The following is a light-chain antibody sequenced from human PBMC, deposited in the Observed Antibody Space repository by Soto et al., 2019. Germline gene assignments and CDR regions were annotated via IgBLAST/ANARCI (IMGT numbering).Light chain of an antibody. V-gene: IGKV3-20*01. Sequence: EIVLTQSPGILSLSPGARATLSCRASQTVAYTSLAWYQQRPGQAPRLLIYGTSTRATGTPDRFIGSGSGTAFTLTISRLEPEDFAVCYCQQYVTTPRTFGQGTKVE. J-gene: IGKJ1*01. CDR3: QQYVTTPRT. CDR2: GTS. CDR1: QTVAYTS.